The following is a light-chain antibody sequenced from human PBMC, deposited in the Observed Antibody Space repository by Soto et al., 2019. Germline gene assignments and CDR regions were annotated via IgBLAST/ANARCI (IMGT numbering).Light chain of an antibody. J-gene: IGKJ1*01. CDR1: QTISSW. CDR3: QHYNSYSEA. V-gene: IGKV1-5*03. CDR2: KAS. Sequence: MTQSPSTLPGPVGDRVTITCRASQTISSWLAWYQQKPGKAPKLLIYKASTLKSGVPSRFSGSGSGTEFTLTISSLQPDDFATYYCQHYNSYSEAFGQGTKVDIK.